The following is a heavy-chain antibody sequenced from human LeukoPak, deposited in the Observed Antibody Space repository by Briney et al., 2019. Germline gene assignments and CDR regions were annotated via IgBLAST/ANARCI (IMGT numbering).Heavy chain of an antibody. CDR3: ARGYRGSYYTHNWFDP. CDR1: GYTFTSYD. D-gene: IGHD3-10*01. CDR2: MNPNSGNT. Sequence: ASVKVSCKASGYTFTSYDINWVRQATGQGLERMGWMNPNSGNTGYAQKFQGRVTMTRNTSISTAYMELSSLRSEDTAVYYCARGYRGSYYTHNWFDPWGQGTLVTVSS. J-gene: IGHJ5*02. V-gene: IGHV1-8*01.